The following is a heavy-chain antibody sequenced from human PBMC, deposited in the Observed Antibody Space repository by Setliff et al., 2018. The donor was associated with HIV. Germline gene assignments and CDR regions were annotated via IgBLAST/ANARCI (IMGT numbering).Heavy chain of an antibody. D-gene: IGHD5-18*01. CDR3: AREGKTALVTKYYDY. CDR2: IDYSGSA. Sequence: SETLSLTCTVSSGSISSGTYYWSWIRQYPGKGLEWIGYIDYSGSAFYNPSLKSRITISRDTSKNQFSLKMNSVTAADTAVYYCAREGKTALVTKYYDYWGHGKLVTVSS. CDR1: SGSISSGTYY. J-gene: IGHJ4*01. V-gene: IGHV4-31*03.